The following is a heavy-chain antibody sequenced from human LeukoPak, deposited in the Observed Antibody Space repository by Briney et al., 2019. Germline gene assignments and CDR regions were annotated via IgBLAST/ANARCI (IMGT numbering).Heavy chain of an antibody. J-gene: IGHJ6*02. CDR2: IYYSGST. Sequence: NPSETLSLTCSVSGSPINGYYWSWIRQPPGKGLEWIGYIYYSGSTNYNPSLKSRVTISVDTSKNQFSLKLSSVTAADTAVYYCARDGDSSGYYYTSYYYGMDVWGQGTTVTVSS. D-gene: IGHD3-22*01. V-gene: IGHV4-59*12. CDR3: ARDGDSSGYYYTSYYYGMDV. CDR1: GSPINGYY.